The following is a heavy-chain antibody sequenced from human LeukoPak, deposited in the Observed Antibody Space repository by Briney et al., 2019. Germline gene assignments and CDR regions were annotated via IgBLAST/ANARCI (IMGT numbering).Heavy chain of an antibody. CDR2: ISAYNGNT. J-gene: IGHJ6*04. CDR3: ARDQFITPAPYNWNDPFV. V-gene: IGHV1-18*01. CDR1: GYTFTSYG. Sequence: GASVKVSCKASGYTFTSYGISWVRQAPGQGLEWMGWISAYNGNTNYAQKLQGRVTMTTDTSTSTAYMELRSLRSDDTAVYYCARDQFITPAPYNWNDPFVWGKGTTVTVSS. D-gene: IGHD1-20*01.